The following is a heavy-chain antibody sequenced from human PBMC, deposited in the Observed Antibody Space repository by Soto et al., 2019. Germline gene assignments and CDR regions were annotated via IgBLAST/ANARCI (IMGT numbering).Heavy chain of an antibody. Sequence: QVHLQQWGAGLLKPSETLSLTCAVYGGSVNGYYWNWIRQPPGKGLEWIGEINHTGGTHYNPSLKSRVTLSVDTSKNQFSLRLSSVTAADTAIYYCTTRITVFGLPIPPFGPWGQGTQVTVSS. CDR1: GGSVNGYY. CDR3: TTRITVFGLPIPPFGP. D-gene: IGHD3-3*01. J-gene: IGHJ5*02. V-gene: IGHV4-34*02. CDR2: INHTGGT.